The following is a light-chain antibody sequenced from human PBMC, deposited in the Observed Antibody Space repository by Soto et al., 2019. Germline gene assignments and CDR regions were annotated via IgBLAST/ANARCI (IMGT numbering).Light chain of an antibody. CDR3: QSYDSSLSGWV. CDR1: SSNIGAGYD. J-gene: IGLJ3*02. V-gene: IGLV1-40*01. CDR2: GNS. Sequence: QSVLTQPPSVSGAPGQRVTSSCTGSSSNIGAGYDVHWYQQLPGTAPKRLIYGNSNRPSGVPDRFSGSKSGTSASLVITGLQAEDEADYYCQSYDSSLSGWVFGGGTKLTVL.